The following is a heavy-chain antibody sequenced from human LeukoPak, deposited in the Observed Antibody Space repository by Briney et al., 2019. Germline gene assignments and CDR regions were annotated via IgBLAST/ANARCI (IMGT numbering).Heavy chain of an antibody. CDR3: ARDRVTMIASRGGWFDP. CDR1: GFIFSAYT. J-gene: IGHJ5*02. V-gene: IGHV3-21*01. CDR2: ISSSSSYI. Sequence: GGSLRLSCAASGFIFSAYTMNWVRQAPGKGLEWVSSISSSSSYIYYADSVKGRFTISRDNAKNSLYLQMNSLRAEDTAVYYCARDRVTMIASRGGWFDPWGQGTLVTVSS. D-gene: IGHD3-22*01.